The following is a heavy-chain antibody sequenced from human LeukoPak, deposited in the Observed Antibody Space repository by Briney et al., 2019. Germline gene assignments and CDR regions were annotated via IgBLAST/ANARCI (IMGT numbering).Heavy chain of an antibody. CDR2: INPSGST. J-gene: IGHJ4*02. D-gene: IGHD1-20*01. CDR1: GGSFSGYY. CDR3: ASGGITGLFDY. V-gene: IGHV4-34*01. Sequence: SETLSLTCAEYGGSFSGYYWSWIRQPPGKGLEWIGEINPSGSTNYSPSLKGRVTISLDTSKNQFSLKLSSVTAADTAVYYCASGGITGLFDYWGQGTLVTVSS.